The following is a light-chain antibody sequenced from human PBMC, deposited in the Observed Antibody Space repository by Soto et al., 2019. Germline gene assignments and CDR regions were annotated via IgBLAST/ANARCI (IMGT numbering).Light chain of an antibody. CDR3: QHYNSYSEA. J-gene: IGKJ1*01. V-gene: IGKV1D-16*01. CDR2: AAS. CDR1: QGISSW. Sequence: DIQMTPSPSSVSASVGDRVTITCRASQGISSWLAWYQQKPGKAPKLLIYAASTLQSGVPSRFSGSGSGTEFTLTISSLQPDDFATYYCQHYNSYSEAFGQGTKVDIK.